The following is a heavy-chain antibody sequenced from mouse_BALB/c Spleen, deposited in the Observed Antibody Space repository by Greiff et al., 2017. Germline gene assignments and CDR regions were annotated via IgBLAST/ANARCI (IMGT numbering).Heavy chain of an antibody. D-gene: IGHD1-2*01. V-gene: IGHV5-12-1*01. Sequence: EVQGVESGGGLVKPGGSLKLSCAASGFAFSSYDMSWVRQTPEKRLEWVAYISSGGGSTYYPDTVKGRFTISRDNAKNTLYLQMSSLKSEDTAMYYCARVPSITTAIDYWGQGTTLTVSS. J-gene: IGHJ2*01. CDR2: ISSGGGST. CDR1: GFAFSSYD. CDR3: ARVPSITTAIDY.